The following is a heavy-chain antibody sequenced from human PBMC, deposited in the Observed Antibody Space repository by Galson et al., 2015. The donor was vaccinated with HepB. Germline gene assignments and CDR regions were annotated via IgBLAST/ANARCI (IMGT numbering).Heavy chain of an antibody. V-gene: IGHV1-58*01. CDR1: GFTFTSSA. D-gene: IGHD2-21*01. CDR3: AAGIRIAIGSSYYYYYMDV. CDR2: IVVGSGNT. J-gene: IGHJ6*03. Sequence: SVKVSCKASGFTFTSSAVQWVRQACGQRLEWIGWIVVGSGNTNYAQKFQERVTITRDMSTSTAYMELSSLRSEDTAVYYCAAGIRIAIGSSYYYYYMDVWGKGTTVTVSS.